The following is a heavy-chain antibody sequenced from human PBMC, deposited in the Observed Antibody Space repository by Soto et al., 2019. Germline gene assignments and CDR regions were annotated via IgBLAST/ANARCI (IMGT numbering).Heavy chain of an antibody. CDR1: GDSVSSNRAA. V-gene: IGHV6-1*01. J-gene: IGHJ6*03. Sequence: SQTLSLTCVICGDSVSSNRAAWNWIRQSPSRGLEWLGRTYYRSRWYNDYAVSVRSRITVNADTSKNQFSLHLNSATPEDTAVYYCAGTSSLQRYYMDVWDKGTTVTVSS. CDR3: AGTSSLQRYYMDV. CDR2: TYYRSRWYN. D-gene: IGHD1-7*01.